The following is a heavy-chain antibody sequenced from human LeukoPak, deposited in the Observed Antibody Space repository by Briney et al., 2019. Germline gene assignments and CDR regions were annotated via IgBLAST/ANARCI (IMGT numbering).Heavy chain of an antibody. CDR3: ARHVGYYDSSGTGYFDY. D-gene: IGHD3-22*01. J-gene: IGHJ4*02. Sequence: SETLSLTCTVSGGSISSSSYYWGWIRQPPGKGLEWIGSIYYSGSTYYNPSLKSRVTISVDTSKNQFSLKLSSVTAADAAVYYCARHVGYYDSSGTGYFDYWGQGTLVTVSS. CDR2: IYYSGST. CDR1: GGSISSSSYY. V-gene: IGHV4-39*01.